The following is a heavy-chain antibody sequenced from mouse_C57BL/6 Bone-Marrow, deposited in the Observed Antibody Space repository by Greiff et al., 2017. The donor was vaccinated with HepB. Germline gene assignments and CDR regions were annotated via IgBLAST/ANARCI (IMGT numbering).Heavy chain of an antibody. CDR3: ARFYGSSCEEAMDY. Sequence: EVQGVESGGGLVKPGGSLKLSCAASGFTFSDYGMHWVRQAPEKGLEWVAYISSGSSTIYYADTVKGRFTITRDNAKNTLFLQMTSLRSEDTAMYYCARFYGSSCEEAMDYWGQGTSVTVSS. CDR2: ISSGSSTI. CDR1: GFTFSDYG. J-gene: IGHJ4*01. V-gene: IGHV5-17*01. D-gene: IGHD1-1*01.